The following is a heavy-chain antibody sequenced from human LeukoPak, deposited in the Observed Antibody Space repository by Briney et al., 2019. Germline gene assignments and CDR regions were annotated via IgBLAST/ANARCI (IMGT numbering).Heavy chain of an antibody. D-gene: IGHD6-6*01. CDR3: ARGSARRGYFDY. V-gene: IGHV1-3*03. CDR1: GYTFTSYA. CDR2: INAGNGNT. Sequence: ASVTVSCKASGYTFTSYAMHWVRQAPGQRLEWMGWINAGNGNTKYSQEFQGRVTITRDTSASTAYMELSSLRSEDMAVYYCARGSARRGYFDYWGQGTLVTVSS. J-gene: IGHJ4*02.